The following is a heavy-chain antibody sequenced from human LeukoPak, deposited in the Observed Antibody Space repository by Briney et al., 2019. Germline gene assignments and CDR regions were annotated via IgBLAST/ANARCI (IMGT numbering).Heavy chain of an antibody. D-gene: IGHD1-1*01. CDR3: AREYIPLDPNAFDI. J-gene: IGHJ3*02. CDR2: ISAYNGNT. Sequence: APLKVSCTASGYTFTTYGISWVRQGPGHELEWIGWISAYNGNTNYAQTLQGTVTMTTDTSTSTAYMELRSLRSDDTAVYYCAREYIPLDPNAFDIWGQGTMVTVSS. CDR1: GYTFTTYG. V-gene: IGHV1-18*01.